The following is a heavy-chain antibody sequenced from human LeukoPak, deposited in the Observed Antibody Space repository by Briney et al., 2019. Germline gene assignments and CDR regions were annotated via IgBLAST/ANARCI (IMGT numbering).Heavy chain of an antibody. J-gene: IGHJ5*02. CDR2: ILYSGST. CDR1: GGSMSSFY. Sequence: SETLSLTCSVSGGSMSSFYWSWIRQSPGKGLELIGYILYSGSTNYNPSLKSRVTISVDTSKNQFSLNLTSVTAADTAVYYCARSKITAWKVNWFDPWGHGTLVTVSS. V-gene: IGHV4-59*01. CDR3: ARSKITAWKVNWFDP. D-gene: IGHD1-1*01.